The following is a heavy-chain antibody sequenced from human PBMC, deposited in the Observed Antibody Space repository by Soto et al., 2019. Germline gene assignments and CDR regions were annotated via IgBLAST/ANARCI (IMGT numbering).Heavy chain of an antibody. CDR1: GFTFSSYS. D-gene: IGHD2-15*01. Sequence: GGSLRLSCAASGFTFSSYSMNWVRQAPGKGLEWVSSISSSSSYIYYADSVKGRFTISRDNAKNSLYLQMNSLRAEDTAVYYCAREVEEDTMDVWGKGTTVTVSS. V-gene: IGHV3-21*01. CDR3: AREVEEDTMDV. J-gene: IGHJ6*04. CDR2: ISSSSSYI.